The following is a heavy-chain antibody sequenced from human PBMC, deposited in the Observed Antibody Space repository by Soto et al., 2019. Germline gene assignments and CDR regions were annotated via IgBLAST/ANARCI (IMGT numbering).Heavy chain of an antibody. CDR1: GGTFSSYT. D-gene: IGHD4-17*01. Sequence: ASVKVSCKASGGTFSSYTISWVRQAPGQGLEWMGRIIPILGIANYAQKFQGRVTITADKSTSTAYMELSSLRSEDTAVYYCARDIRGPILTTVTRGVPYDYWGQGTLVTVSS. CDR2: IIPILGIA. V-gene: IGHV1-69*04. CDR3: ARDIRGPILTTVTRGVPYDY. J-gene: IGHJ4*02.